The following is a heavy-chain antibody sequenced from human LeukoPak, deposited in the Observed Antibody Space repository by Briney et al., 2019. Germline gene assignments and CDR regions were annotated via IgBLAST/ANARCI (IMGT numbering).Heavy chain of an antibody. Sequence: PSGTLSLTCGVSGGSISGTNWWTWVRQPPGQGLEWIGEISLRGLTNYNPSLRSRLTMSLDESKNQVSLNLTSVTAADTAVYYCSRESGPFSPFGFWGQGTLVSVHS. CDR2: ISLRGLT. V-gene: IGHV4-4*02. CDR3: SRESGPFSPFGF. J-gene: IGHJ4*02. D-gene: IGHD1-26*01. CDR1: GGSISGTNW.